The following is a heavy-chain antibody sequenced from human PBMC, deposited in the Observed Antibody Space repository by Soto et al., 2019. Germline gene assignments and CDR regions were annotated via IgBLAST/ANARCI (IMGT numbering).Heavy chain of an antibody. D-gene: IGHD2-15*01. Sequence: GGSLRLSCEAFGFTFSKFDMHWVRQPTGKGLEWVSTIGISGDTYYAVSVKGRFTISRDNAKNSLSLQMNSLRAGDTALYFCARGQEVGAHFFDSWGQGTQVTVSS. V-gene: IGHV3-13*04. CDR3: ARGQEVGAHFFDS. J-gene: IGHJ4*02. CDR1: GFTFSKFD. CDR2: IGISGDT.